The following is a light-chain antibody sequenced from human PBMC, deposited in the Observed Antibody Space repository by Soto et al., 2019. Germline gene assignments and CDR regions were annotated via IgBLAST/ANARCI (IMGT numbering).Light chain of an antibody. V-gene: IGKV3-11*01. CDR2: GVS. Sequence: ELVLTQSPGTLSLSPGERATLSCRASQSLSSRNLAWYQQKPGQAPRPLIYGVSSRATGIPARFSGSGSGTDFTLTISSLEPEDFAVYYCQQRSNWPPITFGQGTRLEI. CDR1: QSLSSRN. CDR3: QQRSNWPPIT. J-gene: IGKJ5*01.